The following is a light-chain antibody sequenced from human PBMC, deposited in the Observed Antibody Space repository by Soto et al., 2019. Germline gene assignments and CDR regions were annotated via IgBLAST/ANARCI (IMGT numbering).Light chain of an antibody. Sequence: QSVLTQPASVSGSPGQSITISCTGTSSDVGGYNYVSWHQLHPGKAPKLMVYEVSNRPSGVSNRFSGSKSGNTASLTISGLQAEDEADYYCSSYISSSTYVFGTGTKLTVL. CDR2: EVS. J-gene: IGLJ1*01. CDR1: SSDVGGYNY. V-gene: IGLV2-14*01. CDR3: SSYISSSTYV.